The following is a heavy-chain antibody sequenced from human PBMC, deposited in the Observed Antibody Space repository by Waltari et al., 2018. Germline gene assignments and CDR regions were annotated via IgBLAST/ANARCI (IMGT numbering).Heavy chain of an antibody. CDR1: GFSLSTSGVG. Sequence: QITLTESGPTLVKPTQTLTLPCTFSGFSLSTSGVGVGWIRQPPGKALEWLALIYWDDDKRDSPSLKSRLTINKDTSKSQVVIKMTNMDPVDTATYYCAHRSDRYGDYRSDAFDIWGQGTMVTVSS. D-gene: IGHD4-17*01. CDR2: IYWDDDK. V-gene: IGHV2-5*02. J-gene: IGHJ3*02. CDR3: AHRSDRYGDYRSDAFDI.